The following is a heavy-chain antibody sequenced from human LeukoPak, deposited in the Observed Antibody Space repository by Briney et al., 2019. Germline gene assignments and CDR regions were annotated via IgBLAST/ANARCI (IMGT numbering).Heavy chain of an antibody. Sequence: GGSLRLSCAASGFTFTSYAMHWVRQAPGKGLEWVAIISYDGSDKYYADSVKGRFTISRDNAKNTLYLQMSSLRAEDTAVYYCARVLTGSWDWFDPWGQGTLVTVSS. J-gene: IGHJ5*02. CDR3: ARVLTGSWDWFDP. CDR2: ISYDGSDK. V-gene: IGHV3-30-3*01. CDR1: GFTFTSYA. D-gene: IGHD2-8*02.